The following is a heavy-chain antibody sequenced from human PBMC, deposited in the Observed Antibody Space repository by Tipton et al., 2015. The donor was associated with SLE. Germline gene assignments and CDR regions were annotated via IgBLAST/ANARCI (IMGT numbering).Heavy chain of an antibody. CDR2: IADTGSP. Sequence: TLSLTCAVYGGSFSGYHCTWFRQPPGQGPAWIGEIADTGSPNYNPSLKSRVTISLDTSKSQFSLILNSLTAADTSVYYCAGGPFQRWHTDADRDQGTLVTFFS. CDR3: AGGPFQRWHTDAD. J-gene: IGHJ4*02. D-gene: IGHD6-19*01. CDR1: GGSFSGYH. V-gene: IGHV4-34*01.